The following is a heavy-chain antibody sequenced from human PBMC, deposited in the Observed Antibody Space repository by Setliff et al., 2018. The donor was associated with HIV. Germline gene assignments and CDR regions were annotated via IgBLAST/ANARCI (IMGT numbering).Heavy chain of an antibody. D-gene: IGHD1-26*01. Sequence: SETLSLTCAVSGDSISSYKWWSWVRQPPGKGLEWIGCISHSGNTNFNPSLNSRVTISVDTSKNQFSLRLTSVTAADTAIYYCARSTVGAGTSFPWGRGILVTVSS. CDR1: GDSISSYKW. J-gene: IGHJ5*02. CDR3: ARSTVGAGTSFP. V-gene: IGHV4-4*02. CDR2: ISHSGNT.